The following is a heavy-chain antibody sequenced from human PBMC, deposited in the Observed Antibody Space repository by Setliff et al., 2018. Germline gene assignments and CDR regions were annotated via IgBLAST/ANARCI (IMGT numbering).Heavy chain of an antibody. D-gene: IGHD1-26*01. CDR2: ITAGKGDT. CDR3: AGSVGGSPNYYGLNV. J-gene: IGHJ6*02. Sequence: ASVKVSCKASGYTSTTNALHWLRQALGQRLEWMGWITAGKGDTKYSQRFQGRVTFTRETSANTAYMELSSLTSEDTALYYCAGSVGGSPNYYGLNVWGQGTTVTVSS. V-gene: IGHV1-3*01. CDR1: GYTSTTNA.